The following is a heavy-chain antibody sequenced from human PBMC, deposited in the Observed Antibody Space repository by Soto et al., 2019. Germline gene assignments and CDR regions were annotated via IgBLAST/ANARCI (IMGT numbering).Heavy chain of an antibody. D-gene: IGHD4-4*01. CDR2: IIPILGIA. J-gene: IGHJ5*02. V-gene: IGHV1-69*04. CDR3: ARDQDYSPNWFDP. Sequence: SVKVSCKASGGTFSSYTISWVRQAPGQGLEWMGRIIPILGIANYAQKFQGRVTITADKSTSTAYMELSSLRSEDTAVYYCARDQDYSPNWFDPWGQGTLVTVSS. CDR1: GGTFSSYT.